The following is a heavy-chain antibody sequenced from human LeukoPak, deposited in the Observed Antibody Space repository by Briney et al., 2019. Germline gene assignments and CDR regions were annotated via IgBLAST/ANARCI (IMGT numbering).Heavy chain of an antibody. CDR3: ARARVGATDLYWFDP. D-gene: IGHD1-26*01. CDR1: GGSISSGDYY. Sequence: NTSETLSLTCTVSGGSISSGDYYWSWIRQPPGKGLEWIGYIYYSGSTYYNPSLKSRVTISVDTSKNQFSLKLSSVTAADTAVYYCARARVGATDLYWFDPWGQGTLVTVSS. J-gene: IGHJ5*02. CDR2: IYYSGST. V-gene: IGHV4-30-4*01.